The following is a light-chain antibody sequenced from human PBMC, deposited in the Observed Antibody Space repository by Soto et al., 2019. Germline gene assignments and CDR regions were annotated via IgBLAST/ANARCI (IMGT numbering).Light chain of an antibody. Sequence: DIQMTQSPSTLSASVGDRVTITCRASQTISNYLTWYQQRPGKAPKLLIYRSSILQNGVPSRFSGSGSGTEFTLTTSSLQPDDFATYYCQQYYIYATFGQGTKVEI. CDR2: RSS. CDR1: QTISNY. J-gene: IGKJ1*01. CDR3: QQYYIYAT. V-gene: IGKV1-5*03.